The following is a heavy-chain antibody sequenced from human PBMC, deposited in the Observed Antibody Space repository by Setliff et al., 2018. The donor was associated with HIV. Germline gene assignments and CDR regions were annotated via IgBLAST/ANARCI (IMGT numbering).Heavy chain of an antibody. CDR1: GGSFTSYG. CDR2: IIPMFGVA. D-gene: IGHD2-15*01. Sequence: GASVKVSCKASGGSFTSYGLSWVRQAPGQGFEWVGGIIPMFGVANYAQKFQGRVTINADKSTGSTYMHLSGLRSDDTAVYYCTEVVPVNPGYFNDWGQGTLVTVS. CDR3: TEVVPVNPGYFND. J-gene: IGHJ1*01. V-gene: IGHV1-69*10.